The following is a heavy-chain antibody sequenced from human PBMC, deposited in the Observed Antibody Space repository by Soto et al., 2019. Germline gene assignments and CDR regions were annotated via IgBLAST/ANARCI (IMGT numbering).Heavy chain of an antibody. CDR1: GFTFSSYA. V-gene: IGHV3-23*01. CDR3: AKGESITMIEYLFDY. Sequence: GGSLRLSCAASGFTFSSYAMSWVRQAPGKGLEWVSAISGSGGSTYYADSVKGRFTISRDNSKNTLYLQMNSLRAEDTAVYYCAKGESITMIEYLFDYWGQGTLVTVSS. CDR2: ISGSGGST. J-gene: IGHJ4*02. D-gene: IGHD3-22*01.